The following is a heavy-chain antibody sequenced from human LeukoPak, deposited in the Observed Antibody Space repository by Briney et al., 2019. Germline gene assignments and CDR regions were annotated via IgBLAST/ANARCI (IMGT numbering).Heavy chain of an antibody. CDR3: ARFHYIAAAGGGFDY. CDR1: GFIFSNYA. Sequence: GGSLRLSCAASGFIFSNYAMHWVRQAPGKGLEWVALISSDGSKTYHADSVKGRFSISRDNSKNTLYLQLNSLRAEDTSVYYCARFHYIAAAGGGFDYWGQGTLVTVSS. CDR2: ISSDGSKT. V-gene: IGHV3-30*01. J-gene: IGHJ4*02. D-gene: IGHD6-13*01.